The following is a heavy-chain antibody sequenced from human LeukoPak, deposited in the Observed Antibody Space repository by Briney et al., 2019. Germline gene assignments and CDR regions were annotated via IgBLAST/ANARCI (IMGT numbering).Heavy chain of an antibody. V-gene: IGHV3-23*01. CDR1: GFTFGSYA. CDR2: IDASGGST. J-gene: IGHJ5*02. Sequence: PGGSLRLSSAASGFTFGSYAMTWVRQAPGKGLEWVSSIDASGGSTYYADSVKGRFTISRDNSKNTFYLQMNTLRADDTAVYYCAKGSGSGWYGWFAPWGQGTLVTVSS. CDR3: AKGSGSGWYGWFAP. D-gene: IGHD6-19*01.